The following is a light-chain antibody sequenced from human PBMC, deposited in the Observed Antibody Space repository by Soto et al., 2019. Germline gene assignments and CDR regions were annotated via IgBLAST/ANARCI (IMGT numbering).Light chain of an antibody. CDR3: QQRYNWPLT. CDR1: QSVSSSY. V-gene: IGKV3-11*01. Sequence: EIVLTQSACTLSLSAGERATLSCGASQSVSSSYLAWYQQKNGQAPRLLIYDASNRATGIPARFSGSGYGTDFNLTISSLEPEDFAVYYCQQRYNWPLTFGGGTKVDIK. CDR2: DAS. J-gene: IGKJ4*01.